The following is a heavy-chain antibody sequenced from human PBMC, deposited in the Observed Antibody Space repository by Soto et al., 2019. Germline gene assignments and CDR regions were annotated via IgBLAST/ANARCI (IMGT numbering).Heavy chain of an antibody. CDR2: IDPSDSYT. CDR1: GYSFTSYW. V-gene: IGHV5-10-1*01. CDR3: AISSIAARLSGMDV. Sequence: GESLKISCKGSGYSFTSYWISWVRQMPGKGLEWMGRIDPSDSYTNYSPSFQGHVTISADKSISAAYLQWSSLKASDTAMYYCAISSIAARLSGMDVWGQGTTVTVSS. D-gene: IGHD6-6*01. J-gene: IGHJ6*02.